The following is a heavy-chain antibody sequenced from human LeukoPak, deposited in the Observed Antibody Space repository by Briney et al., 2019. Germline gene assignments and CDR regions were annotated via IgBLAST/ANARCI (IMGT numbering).Heavy chain of an antibody. D-gene: IGHD6-13*01. CDR1: GGSISPYY. J-gene: IGHJ4*02. V-gene: IGHV4-59*08. CDR2: IYYSGST. CDR3: ARSAAAGTVFDY. Sequence: TSEILSLTCTVSGGSISPYYWGWIRQPPGKGLEWIGYIYYSGSTNYNPSLKSRVTISVDTSKNQFSLKLSSVTAADTAVYYCARSAAAGTVFDYWGQGALVTVSS.